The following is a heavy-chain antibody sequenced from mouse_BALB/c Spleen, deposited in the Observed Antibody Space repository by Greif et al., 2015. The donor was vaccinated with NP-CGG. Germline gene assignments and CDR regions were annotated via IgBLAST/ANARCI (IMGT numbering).Heavy chain of an antibody. CDR3: ARSGDYDYYFDY. CDR2: IDPANGNS. D-gene: IGHD2-4*01. V-gene: IGHV14-3*02. CDR1: GFNIKDTY. J-gene: IGHJ2*01. Sequence: EVQLQESGAELVKPGASVKLSCTASGFNIKDTYMHWVKQRPEQGLEWIGRIDPANGNSKYDPKFQGKATITADTSSNTAYLQLSSLTSEDTAVYYCARSGDYDYYFDYWGQGTTLTVSS.